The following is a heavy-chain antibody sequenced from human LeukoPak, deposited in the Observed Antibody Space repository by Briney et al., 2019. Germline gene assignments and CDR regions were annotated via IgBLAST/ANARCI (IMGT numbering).Heavy chain of an antibody. CDR3: AREGYSGSYFDY. CDR1: GGSISSYY. V-gene: IGHV4-59*12. Sequence: SETLSLTCTVSGGSISSYYWSWIRQPPGKGLEWIGYIYYSGSTNYNPSLKSRVTISVDKSKNQFSLKLSSVTAADTAVYYCAREGYSGSYFDYWGQGTLVTVSS. D-gene: IGHD1-26*01. CDR2: IYYSGST. J-gene: IGHJ4*02.